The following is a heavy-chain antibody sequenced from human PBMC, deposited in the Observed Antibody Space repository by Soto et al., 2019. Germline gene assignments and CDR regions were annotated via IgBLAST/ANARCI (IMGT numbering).Heavy chain of an antibody. Sequence: PAGTLSLTCVDSGSPINSRDYCGCIRQTPGKGLEWVASIYHSGSTHYNPSLKSRATISGDTSNNQFSLRLSSVTAADTAIYYCARNTSGGNFDYWGQGTQVTVSS. V-gene: IGHV4-38-2*01. D-gene: IGHD6-19*01. J-gene: IGHJ4*02. CDR1: GSPINSRDY. CDR2: IYHSGST. CDR3: ARNTSGGNFDY.